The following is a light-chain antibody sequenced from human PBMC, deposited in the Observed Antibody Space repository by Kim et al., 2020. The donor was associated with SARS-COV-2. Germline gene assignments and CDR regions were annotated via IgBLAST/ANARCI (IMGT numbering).Light chain of an antibody. CDR1: QSVDYR. CDR3: QQRASWPRT. V-gene: IGKV3-11*01. Sequence: LSPGESATLSCRASQSVDYRLAWYQQKPGRSPSLLMYDTSSRATGIPARFSGSGSGTDFTLTITSLEPEDFAVYYCQQRASWPRTFGQGTKLEI. CDR2: DTS. J-gene: IGKJ2*01.